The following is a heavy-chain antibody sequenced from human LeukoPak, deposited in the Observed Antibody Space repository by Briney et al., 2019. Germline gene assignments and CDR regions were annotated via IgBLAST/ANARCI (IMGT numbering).Heavy chain of an antibody. CDR2: IYYSGST. CDR1: GGSISSSSYY. Sequence: PSETLSLTCTVSGGSISSSSYYWGWIRQPPGKGLEWIGSIYYSGSTYYNPSLKSRVTISVDTSKNQFSLKLSSVTAADTAVYYCARGQSDGYKDYGMDVWGQGTTVTVSS. D-gene: IGHD5-24*01. J-gene: IGHJ6*02. V-gene: IGHV4-39*01. CDR3: ARGQSDGYKDYGMDV.